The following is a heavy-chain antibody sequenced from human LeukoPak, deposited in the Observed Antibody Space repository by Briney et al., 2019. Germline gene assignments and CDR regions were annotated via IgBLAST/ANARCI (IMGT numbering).Heavy chain of an antibody. CDR2: IYYSGST. D-gene: IGHD3-10*01. Sequence: SETLSLTCTVSGGSISSYYWSWIRQPPGKGLEWIGYIYYSGSTNYNPSLKSRVTISVDTSKNQFSLELSSVTAADTAVYYCARQMYYYGSGSYKRSSPFDYWGQGTLVTVSS. CDR1: GGSISSYY. J-gene: IGHJ4*02. CDR3: ARQMYYYGSGSYKRSSPFDY. V-gene: IGHV4-59*08.